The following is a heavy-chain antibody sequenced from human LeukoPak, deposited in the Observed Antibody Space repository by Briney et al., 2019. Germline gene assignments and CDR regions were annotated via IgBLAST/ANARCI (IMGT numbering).Heavy chain of an antibody. J-gene: IGHJ4*02. CDR3: ARGPYYYDSSGYSTSDY. CDR1: GGTFSSYA. Sequence: ASVKASCKASGGTFSSYAISWVRQAPGQGLEWMGGIIPIFGTANYAQKFQGRVTMTTDTSTSTAYMELRSLRSDDTAVYYCARGPYYYDSSGYSTSDYWGQGTLVTVSS. V-gene: IGHV1-69*05. D-gene: IGHD3-22*01. CDR2: IIPIFGTA.